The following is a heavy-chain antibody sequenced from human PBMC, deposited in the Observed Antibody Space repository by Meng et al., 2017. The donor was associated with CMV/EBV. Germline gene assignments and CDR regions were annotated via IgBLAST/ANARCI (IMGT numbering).Heavy chain of an antibody. J-gene: IGHJ6*02. D-gene: IGHD1-7*01. V-gene: IGHV3-30*02. CDR3: ALGGAGTNIYYYGMDV. CDR1: GFTFSSYG. Sequence: GESLKISCAASGFTFSSYGMHWVRQAPGKGLEWVAFIRYDGSNKYYADSVKGRFTISRDNSKNTLYLQMNSLRAEDTAVYYCALGGAGTNIYYYGMDVWGQGTTVTVSS. CDR2: IRYDGSNK.